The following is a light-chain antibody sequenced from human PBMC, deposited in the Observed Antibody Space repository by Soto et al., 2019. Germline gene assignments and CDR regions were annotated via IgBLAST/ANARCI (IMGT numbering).Light chain of an antibody. V-gene: IGLV2-8*01. CDR2: EVN. J-gene: IGLJ2*01. Sequence: QSALTQPRSASGSPGQSVTISCTGTSRDVGGFQYVSWYQQKSGKAPKLIIYEVNERPSGVPDRFSGSKSDNTASLTVSGLQAEDEADYYCSAYAGLNNELFGGGTKVTVL. CDR1: SRDVGGFQY. CDR3: SAYAGLNNEL.